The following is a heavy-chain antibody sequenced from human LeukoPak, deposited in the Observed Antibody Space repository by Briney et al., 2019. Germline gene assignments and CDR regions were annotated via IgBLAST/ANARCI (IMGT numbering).Heavy chain of an antibody. J-gene: IGHJ4*02. D-gene: IGHD2-2*01. CDR3: ARWGQYCSSTSCNYRDY. CDR2: MNHNSGNT. CDR1: GYTFTSYD. Sequence: ASVKVSCKASGYTFTSYDINWVRQATGQGLEWMGWMNHNSGNTGYAQKFQGRVTMTRNTSISTAYMELSSLRSEDTAVYYCARWGQYCSSTSCNYRDYWGQGTLVTVSS. V-gene: IGHV1-8*01.